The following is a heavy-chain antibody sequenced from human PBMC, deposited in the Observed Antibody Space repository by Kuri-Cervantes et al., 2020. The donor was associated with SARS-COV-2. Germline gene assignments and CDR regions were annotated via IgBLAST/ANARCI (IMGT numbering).Heavy chain of an antibody. J-gene: IGHJ4*02. CDR3: ARDEWLGI. V-gene: IGHV3-11*01. CDR2: IGPSGTTK. Sequence: GESLKISCTASGFIFSDYYMTWIRQAPGKGLEWVSNIGPSGTTKYYADSVKGRFTISRDNAKNSLYLQMSSLTAEDTATYYCARDEWLGIWGQGTLVTVSS. CDR1: GFIFSDYY. D-gene: IGHD5-12*01.